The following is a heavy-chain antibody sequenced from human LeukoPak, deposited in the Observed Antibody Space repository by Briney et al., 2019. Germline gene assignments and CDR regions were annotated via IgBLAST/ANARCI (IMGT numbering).Heavy chain of an antibody. D-gene: IGHD6-13*01. CDR1: GGSISSYY. Sequence: PSETLSLTCTVSGGSISSYYWSWIRQPPGKGLEWIGYIYYGGSTNYNPSLKSRVTISVDTSKNQFSLKLSSVTAADTAVYYCARVVYSSSFFAFDIWGQGTMVTVSS. CDR2: IYYGGST. J-gene: IGHJ3*02. V-gene: IGHV4-59*01. CDR3: ARVVYSSSFFAFDI.